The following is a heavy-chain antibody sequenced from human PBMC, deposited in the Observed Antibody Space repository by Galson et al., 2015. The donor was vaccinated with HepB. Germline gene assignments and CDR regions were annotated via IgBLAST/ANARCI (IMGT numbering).Heavy chain of an antibody. CDR3: ARDTQGDYFDY. CDR1: GFTFSSYG. CDR2: IWYDGSNK. V-gene: IGHV3-33*08. J-gene: IGHJ4*02. Sequence: SLRLSCAASGFTFSSYGMHWVRQAPGKGLEWVAVIWYDGSNKYYADSVKGRFTISRDNSKNTLYLQMNSLRAEDTAVYYCARDTQGDYFDYWGQGTLVTVSS.